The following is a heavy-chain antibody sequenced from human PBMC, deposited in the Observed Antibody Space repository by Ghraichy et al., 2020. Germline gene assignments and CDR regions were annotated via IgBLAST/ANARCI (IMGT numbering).Heavy chain of an antibody. CDR2: INISGDHT. V-gene: IGHV3-23*01. D-gene: IGHD2-15*01. CDR3: VKNEAVQTAATTLWGLFDL. J-gene: IGHJ4*02. Sequence: LSLTCAASGFTFSRCAMSWVRQAPGTGLEWVSTINISGDHTYYADSVKGRFTISRDNSRNALSLHINSLRADDTAVYYCVKNEAVQTAATTLWGLFDLWGQGTLVTVSS. CDR1: GFTFSRCA.